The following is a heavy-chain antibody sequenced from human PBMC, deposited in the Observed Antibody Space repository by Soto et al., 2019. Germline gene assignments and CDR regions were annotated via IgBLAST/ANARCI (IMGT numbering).Heavy chain of an antibody. CDR1: GFTFSSYA. CDR2: ISGSGGST. J-gene: IGHJ6*02. D-gene: IGHD1-7*01. Sequence: EVQLLESGGGLVQPGGSLRLSCAASGFTFSSYAMSWVRQAPGKGLEWVSAISGSGGSTYYADSVKGRFTISRDNSKNTLYLQMTSLRAEDTAVYYCAKAVEAARRTTGRRRYYYYYGMDVWGQGTTVTVSS. CDR3: AKAVEAARRTTGRRRYYYYYGMDV. V-gene: IGHV3-23*01.